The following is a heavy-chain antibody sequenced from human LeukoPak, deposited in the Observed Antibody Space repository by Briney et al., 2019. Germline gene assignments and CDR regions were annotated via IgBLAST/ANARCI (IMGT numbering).Heavy chain of an antibody. V-gene: IGHV3-30*18. CDR2: ISYDGSNK. J-gene: IGHJ4*02. D-gene: IGHD6-13*01. CDR1: GFTFSSYG. CDR3: AKDRNSSWPSYYFDY. Sequence: GGSLRLSCAASGFTFSSYGMHWVRQAPGKGLEWVAVISYDGSNKYYADSVKGRFTISRDNSKNTLYLQMNSLRAEDTAVYYCAKDRNSSWPSYYFDYWGQGTLVTVSS.